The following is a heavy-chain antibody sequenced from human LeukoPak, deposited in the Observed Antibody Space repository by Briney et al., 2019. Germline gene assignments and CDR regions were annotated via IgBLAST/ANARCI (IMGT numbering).Heavy chain of an antibody. D-gene: IGHD3-3*01. Sequence: ASVKVSCKASGYTFTSYGISWVRQAPGQGLEWMGWINPNSGGTNYAQKFQGRVTMTRDTSISTAYMELSRLRSDDTAVYYCARNIRFLEWFDAFDIWGQGTMVTVSS. V-gene: IGHV1-2*02. CDR3: ARNIRFLEWFDAFDI. CDR2: INPNSGGT. J-gene: IGHJ3*02. CDR1: GYTFTSYG.